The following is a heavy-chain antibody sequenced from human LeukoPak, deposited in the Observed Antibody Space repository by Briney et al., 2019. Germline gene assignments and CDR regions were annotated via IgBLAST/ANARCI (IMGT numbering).Heavy chain of an antibody. J-gene: IGHJ4*02. Sequence: PGESLRLSCAASGFTFSSYAMSWVRQAPGKGLEWVSGISGSGGNTYNADSVKGRFTISRDNSKNTLYLQMNSLRAEDTAVYYCAKGRTTVVVTAIPNWGQGTLVTVSS. CDR2: ISGSGGNT. D-gene: IGHD2-21*02. CDR1: GFTFSSYA. CDR3: AKGRTTVVVTAIPN. V-gene: IGHV3-23*01.